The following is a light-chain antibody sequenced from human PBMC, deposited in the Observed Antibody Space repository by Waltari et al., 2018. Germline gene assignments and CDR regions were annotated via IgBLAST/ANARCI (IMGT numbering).Light chain of an antibody. CDR3: SSYTSSSTRV. CDR2: DVS. J-gene: IGLJ2*01. V-gene: IGLV2-14*03. CDR1: SSDVGGYNY. Sequence: QSALTQPASVSGSPGQSITISCTGTSSDVGGYNYVSWYKQHPGKAPKRMIYDVSNRPSGVSNRFAGSKSGNTASLTISGLQAEDEADYYCSSYTSSSTRVFGGGTKLTVL.